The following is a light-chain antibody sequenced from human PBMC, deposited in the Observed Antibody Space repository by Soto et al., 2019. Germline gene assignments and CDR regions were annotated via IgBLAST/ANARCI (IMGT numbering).Light chain of an antibody. Sequence: QPVLTQSPSASASLGASVKLTCTLSSGHSSYAIAWHQQQPEKGPRYLMKLSSDGSHSKGDGIPDRFSGSSSGAERYLTISGRQSEDEADYYCQTWDTGARVVFGGGTQLPVL. CDR2: LSSDGSH. CDR1: SGHSSYA. J-gene: IGLJ2*01. V-gene: IGLV4-69*01. CDR3: QTWDTGARVV.